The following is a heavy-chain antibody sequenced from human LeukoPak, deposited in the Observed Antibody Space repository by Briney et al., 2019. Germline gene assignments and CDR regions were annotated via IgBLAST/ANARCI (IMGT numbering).Heavy chain of an antibody. J-gene: IGHJ4*02. D-gene: IGHD3-22*01. CDR1: GYSFTSYW. CDR2: IYPGDSDT. V-gene: IGHV5-51*01. Sequence: GESLKISCKGSGYSFTSYWIGWVRQMRGKGLEWMGIIYPGDSDTRYRPSFQGQVTMSADKSISTAYLTWSSLKASDTAMYYCARHRPDSRGYPADYWGQGTLVTVSS. CDR3: ARHRPDSRGYPADY.